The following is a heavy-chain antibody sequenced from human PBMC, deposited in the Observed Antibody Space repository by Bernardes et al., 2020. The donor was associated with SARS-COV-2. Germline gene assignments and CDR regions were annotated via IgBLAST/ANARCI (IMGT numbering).Heavy chain of an antibody. CDR2: LNQAGSET. Sequence: RGSLCLSCAATGFTSSTFWMTWVRQAPGKGLEWVANLNQAGSETFYVDAVKGRFTISRDNAKNSLFMEMNTLRAEDTTVYYFARIYSTSDVDFDYWGQGTLVNVSS. V-gene: IGHV3-7*01. CDR3: ARIYSTSDVDFDY. D-gene: IGHD6-6*01. CDR1: GFTSSTFW. J-gene: IGHJ4*02.